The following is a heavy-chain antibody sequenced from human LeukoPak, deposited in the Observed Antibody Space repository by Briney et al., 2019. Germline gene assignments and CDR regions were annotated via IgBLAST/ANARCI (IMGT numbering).Heavy chain of an antibody. Sequence: GGSLRLSCAASGFPFSSYAMSWVRQAPGKGLEWVSAITGSGGSTYCADSVKGRFTISRDNSKNTLYLQMNSLRAEDTAVYYCAIGGSYYYWGQGTLVTVSS. CDR3: AIGGSYYY. J-gene: IGHJ4*02. D-gene: IGHD2-15*01. CDR1: GFPFSSYA. V-gene: IGHV3-23*01. CDR2: ITGSGGST.